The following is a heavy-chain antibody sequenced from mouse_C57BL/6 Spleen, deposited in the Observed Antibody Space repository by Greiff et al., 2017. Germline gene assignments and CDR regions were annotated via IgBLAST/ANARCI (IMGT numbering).Heavy chain of an antibody. Sequence: QVQLKESGAELVKPGASVKISCKASGYAFSSYWMNWVKQRPGKGLEWIGQIYPGDGDTNYNGKFKGKATLTADKSSSTAYMQLSSLTSEDSAVYFCARVPTYYSNYSWFAYWGQGTLVTVSA. CDR3: ARVPTYYSNYSWFAY. D-gene: IGHD2-5*01. CDR1: GYAFSSYW. J-gene: IGHJ3*01. V-gene: IGHV1-80*01. CDR2: IYPGDGDT.